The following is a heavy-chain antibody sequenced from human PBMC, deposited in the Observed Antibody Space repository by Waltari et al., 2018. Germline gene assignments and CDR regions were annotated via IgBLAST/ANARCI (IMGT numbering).Heavy chain of an antibody. J-gene: IGHJ4*02. CDR3: VREIRGYYPSY. D-gene: IGHD3-16*01. Sequence: QEHLVESGGGVVQPGGSLTLSCATSGFTFSDYAMLWVRQAPGKGLEWVALISDDGRGKFYADSVKGRFTISRDSSTNRLYLQMNSLRGDDTALYYCVREIRGYYPSYWGQGTLVTVSS. V-gene: IGHV3-30*04. CDR2: ISDDGRGK. CDR1: GFTFSDYA.